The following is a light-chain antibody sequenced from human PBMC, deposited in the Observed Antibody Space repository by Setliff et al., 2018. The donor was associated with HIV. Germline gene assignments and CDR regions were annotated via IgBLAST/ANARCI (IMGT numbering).Light chain of an antibody. CDR2: TNN. CDR3: AAWDDSLNGPV. CDR1: SSNIGSNF. Sequence: QPVLTQPPSASGTPGQRVTISCSGSSSNIGSNFVNWYQQLPGTAPKLLVYTNNQRPSGVPDRFSGSKSGTSASLAISGLQSEDEADYYCAAWDDSLNGPVFGGGTQLTVL. V-gene: IGLV1-44*01. J-gene: IGLJ2*01.